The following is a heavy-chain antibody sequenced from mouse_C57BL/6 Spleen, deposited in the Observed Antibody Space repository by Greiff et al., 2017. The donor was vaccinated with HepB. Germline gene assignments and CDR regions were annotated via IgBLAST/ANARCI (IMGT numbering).Heavy chain of an antibody. V-gene: IGHV1-69*01. J-gene: IGHJ2*01. Sequence: QVQLQQPGAELVMPGASVKLSCKASGYTFTSYWMHWVKLRPGQGLEWIGELDPSDSYTNYNQKFKGKSTLTVDKSSSTAYMQLSSLTSEDAAVYYCARSGYYGSSHYFDYWGQGTTLTVSS. CDR2: LDPSDSYT. CDR1: GYTFTSYW. D-gene: IGHD1-1*01. CDR3: ARSGYYGSSHYFDY.